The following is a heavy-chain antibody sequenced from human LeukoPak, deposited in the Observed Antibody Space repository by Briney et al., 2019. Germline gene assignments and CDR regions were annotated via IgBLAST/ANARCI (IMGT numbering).Heavy chain of an antibody. Sequence: SETLSLTCTVSGGSISSSSYYWGWIRQPPGKGLEWIGSIYYSGSTYYNPSLKSRVTISVDTSKNQFSLKLSSVTAADTAVYYCARHSHTPGKYYYDSSGYYPLRKDYWGQGTLVTVSS. J-gene: IGHJ4*02. CDR3: ARHSHTPGKYYYDSSGYYPLRKDY. V-gene: IGHV4-39*01. D-gene: IGHD3-22*01. CDR1: GGSISSSSYY. CDR2: IYYSGST.